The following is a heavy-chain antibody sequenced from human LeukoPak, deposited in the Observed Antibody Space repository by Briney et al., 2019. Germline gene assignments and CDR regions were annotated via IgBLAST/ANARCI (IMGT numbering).Heavy chain of an antibody. CDR3: ARGPPMYSYGSSAYHYDYFEY. CDR2: ISGSGGRT. D-gene: IGHD3-22*01. CDR1: GFTFSSYG. Sequence: GGTLRLSCAASGFTFSSYGMSWVRQAPGKGLEWVSAISGSGGRTYYADSVKGRVTISRDNSKNTLYLQMNSLRTEDTAVYSCARGPPMYSYGSSAYHYDYFEYWGRGTLVTVSS. J-gene: IGHJ4*02. V-gene: IGHV3-23*01.